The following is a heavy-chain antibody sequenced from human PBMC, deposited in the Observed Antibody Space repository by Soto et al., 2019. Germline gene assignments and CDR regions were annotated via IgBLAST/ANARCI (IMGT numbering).Heavy chain of an antibody. CDR1: GFSFSDYG. CDR3: ARGATIERGERDFDY. Sequence: QVQLVESGAGVVQPGRSLRLSCAASGFSFSDYGMHWVRQAPGKGLEWVAAIWYDGSHKYHADSVKNRLTISRDNSKNTLYFQMDSLRAEDTAVYYCARGATIERGERDFDYWGQGALVTVSS. D-gene: IGHD4-17*01. J-gene: IGHJ4*02. V-gene: IGHV3-33*01. CDR2: IWYDGSHK.